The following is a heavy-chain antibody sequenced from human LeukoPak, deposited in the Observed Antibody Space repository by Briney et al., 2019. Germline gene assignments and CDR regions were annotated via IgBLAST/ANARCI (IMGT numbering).Heavy chain of an antibody. CDR2: INHSGAT. V-gene: IGHV4-34*01. CDR1: GGSFSGNN. J-gene: IGHJ4*02. D-gene: IGHD3-22*01. CDR3: ARHEGIVVTPVDY. Sequence: PSETLSLTCAVYGGSFSGNNWNWIRQPPGKGLEWVGEINHSGATKYNPSLKSRVTISVDTSKNQFSLKLSSVTAADTAVYYCARHEGIVVTPVDYWGQGTLVTVSS.